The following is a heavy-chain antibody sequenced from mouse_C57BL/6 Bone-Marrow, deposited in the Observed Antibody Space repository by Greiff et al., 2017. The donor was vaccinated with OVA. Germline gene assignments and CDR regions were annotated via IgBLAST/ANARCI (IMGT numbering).Heavy chain of an antibody. J-gene: IGHJ4*01. CDR2: IYPRSGNT. Sequence: LVESGAELARPGASVKLSCKASGYTFTSYGISWVKQRTGQGLEWIGEIYPRSGNTYYNEKFKGKATLTAEKSSSTAYMELRSLTSEDSAVYFCASYYYGSSYGDYAMDYWGQGTSVTVSS. D-gene: IGHD1-1*01. V-gene: IGHV1-81*01. CDR3: ASYYYGSSYGDYAMDY. CDR1: GYTFTSYG.